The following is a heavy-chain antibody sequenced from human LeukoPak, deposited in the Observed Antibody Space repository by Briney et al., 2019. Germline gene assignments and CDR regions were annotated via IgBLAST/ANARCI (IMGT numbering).Heavy chain of an antibody. J-gene: IGHJ4*02. D-gene: IGHD3-22*01. CDR1: GFVFSIYT. CDR2: IYSDDST. Sequence: GGSLRLSCSASGFVFSIYTMYWVRQAPGKGLEWVSLIYSDDSTYYADSVKGRFTVSRDNSKSTLYLQMNSLTAEDTAVYYCAGTHYFDSSGYYYSGGFFDCWGQGTLVTVSS. CDR3: AGTHYFDSSGYYYSGGFFDC. V-gene: IGHV3-53*01.